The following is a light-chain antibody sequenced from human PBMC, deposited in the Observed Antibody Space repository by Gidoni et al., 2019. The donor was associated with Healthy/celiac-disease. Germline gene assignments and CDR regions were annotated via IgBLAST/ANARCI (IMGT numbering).Light chain of an antibody. CDR1: QSVLYSSNNKNY. J-gene: IGKJ1*01. Sequence: DIVMTQSPDSLAVSLGERATINCKPSQSVLYSSNNKNYLAWYQQKPGQPPKLLIYWASTRESGVPDRFSGSGSGTDFTLTISSLQAEDVAVYYCQQYYSTPWRFGQGTKVEIK. V-gene: IGKV4-1*01. CDR3: QQYYSTPWR. CDR2: WAS.